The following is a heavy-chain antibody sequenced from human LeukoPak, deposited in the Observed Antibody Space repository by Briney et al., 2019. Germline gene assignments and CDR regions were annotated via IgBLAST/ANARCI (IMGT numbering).Heavy chain of an antibody. J-gene: IGHJ4*02. V-gene: IGHV4-34*01. CDR1: GGSFSGYY. CDR2: INHSGST. CDR3: ARERGYSYWSYFDY. D-gene: IGHD5-18*01. Sequence: PSETLSLTCAVYGGSFSGYYWCSIRQPPGKGLEWIGEINHSGSTNYNPSLKSRVTISVDTSKNQFSLKLSSVTAADTAVYYCARERGYSYWSYFDYWGQGTLVTVSS.